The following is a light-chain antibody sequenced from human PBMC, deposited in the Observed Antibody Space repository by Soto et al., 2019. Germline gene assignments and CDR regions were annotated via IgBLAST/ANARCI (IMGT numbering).Light chain of an antibody. J-gene: IGLJ2*01. CDR2: NDN. Sequence: SYELTQPPSVSVSPGQTARITCSGDALPKKYAYWYQQKPGQAPVLVIYNDNERPSGIPERFSGSTSGTTVALTISGVQAEDEADYYCQSSDSSGTYVLFGGGTKLTVL. CDR3: QSSDSSGTYVL. V-gene: IGLV3-25*03. CDR1: ALPKKY.